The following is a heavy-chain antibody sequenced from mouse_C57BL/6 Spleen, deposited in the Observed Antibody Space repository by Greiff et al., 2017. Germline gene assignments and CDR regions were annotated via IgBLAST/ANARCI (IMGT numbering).Heavy chain of an antibody. D-gene: IGHD2-1*01. CDR2: ISSGSSTI. CDR1: GFTFSDYG. J-gene: IGHJ4*01. Sequence: EVHLVESGGGLVKPGGSLKLSCAASGFTFSDYGMHWVRQAPEKGLEWVAYISSGSSTIYYADTVKGRFTISRYNAKNTLFLQMTSLRSEDTAMYYCARPGYGNPYYAMDYWGQGTSVTVSS. V-gene: IGHV5-17*01. CDR3: ARPGYGNPYYAMDY.